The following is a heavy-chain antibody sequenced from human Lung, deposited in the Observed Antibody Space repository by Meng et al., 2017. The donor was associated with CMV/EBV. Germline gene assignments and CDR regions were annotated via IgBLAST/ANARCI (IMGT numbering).Heavy chain of an antibody. V-gene: IGHV3-7*01. D-gene: IGHD1-1*01. CDR1: GFIFSYYW. J-gene: IGHJ4*02. CDR3: TANDRERPGSY. CDR2: INQDGSER. Sequence: SCEASGFIFSYYWMHWVRQVPGKGLEWVVNINQDGSERNYVDSVKGRFTISRDNAKNSLYLQMNSLRVEDTAIYYCTANDRERPGSYWAQGTLVT.